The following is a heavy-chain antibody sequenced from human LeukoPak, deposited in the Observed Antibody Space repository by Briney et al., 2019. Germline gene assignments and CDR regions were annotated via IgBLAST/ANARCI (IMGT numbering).Heavy chain of an antibody. CDR1: GCSISSYY. J-gene: IGHJ4*02. CDR2: IYYSGST. Sequence: SETLLLTCTVSGCSISSYYWSWLRQPPGKGLEWIRYIYYSGSTNYNPSLKSRVTISVDTSKNQFSLKLSSVTAADTAVYYCARGPLNGDYETHWGQGILVTVSS. CDR3: ARGPLNGDYETH. V-gene: IGHV4-59*01. D-gene: IGHD4-17*01.